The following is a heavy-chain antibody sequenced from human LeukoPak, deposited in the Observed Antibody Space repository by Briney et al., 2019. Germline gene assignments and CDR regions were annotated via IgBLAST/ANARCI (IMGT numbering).Heavy chain of an antibody. Sequence: PSETLSLTCTVSGGSISSGNYYWSWIRQPAGKGLEWIGRIFTSGSTNYNPSLKSRVTISLDTSKNQFSLKLSSVTAADTAVYYCARHSLVWFGDVGAFDIWGQGTMVTVSS. CDR3: ARHSLVWFGDVGAFDI. J-gene: IGHJ3*02. CDR2: IFTSGST. V-gene: IGHV4-61*02. D-gene: IGHD3-10*01. CDR1: GGSISSGNYY.